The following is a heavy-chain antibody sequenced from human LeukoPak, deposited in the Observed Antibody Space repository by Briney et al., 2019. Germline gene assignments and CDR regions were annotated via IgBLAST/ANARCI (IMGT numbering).Heavy chain of an antibody. CDR2: IYYSGST. J-gene: IGHJ3*02. Sequence: SQTLSLTCTVSGGSISSGGYYWSWIRQHPGKGLKWIGYIYYSGSTYYNPSLKSRVTISVDTSKNQFSLKLSSVTAADTAVYYCARSPRGEENAFDIWGQGTMVTVSS. D-gene: IGHD3-10*01. CDR1: GGSISSGGYY. V-gene: IGHV4-31*03. CDR3: ARSPRGEENAFDI.